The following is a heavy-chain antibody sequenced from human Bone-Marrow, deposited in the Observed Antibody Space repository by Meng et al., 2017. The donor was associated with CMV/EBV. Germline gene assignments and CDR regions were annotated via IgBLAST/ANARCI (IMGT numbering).Heavy chain of an antibody. CDR1: GFTVSSNY. J-gene: IGHJ4*02. CDR2: IYSGGST. CDR3: ARAKDTAMATGFDY. V-gene: IGHV3-53*01. Sequence: GESLKISCAASGFTVSSNYMSWVRQAPGKGLEWVSVIYSGGSTYYADSVKGRFTISRDNSKNTLYLQMNSLRAEDTAVYYCARAKDTAMATGFDYWGQGTLVTFSS. D-gene: IGHD5-18*01.